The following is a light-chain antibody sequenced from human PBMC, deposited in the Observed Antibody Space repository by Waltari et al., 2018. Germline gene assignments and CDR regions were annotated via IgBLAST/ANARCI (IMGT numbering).Light chain of an antibody. Sequence: DIQMTQSPSTLSASVGDRVTNTCRASQSLQNWLAWLQQKPGKAPKVMIYKASILESGVPSRFSGSVSGTEFTLTISSLQPDDFGSYYCQQYQKSPWTFGQGTKVEIK. CDR1: QSLQNW. CDR3: QQYQKSPWT. J-gene: IGKJ1*01. CDR2: KAS. V-gene: IGKV1-5*03.